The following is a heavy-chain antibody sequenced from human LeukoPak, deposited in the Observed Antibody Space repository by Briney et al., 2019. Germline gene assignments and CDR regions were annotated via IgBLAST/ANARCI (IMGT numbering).Heavy chain of an antibody. J-gene: IGHJ4*02. D-gene: IGHD3-9*01. Sequence: SETLSLTCTVSGGSISSSSYYWGWIRQPPGKGLEWIGSIYYSGSTYYNPSLKSRVTISVDTSKNQFSLKLSSVTAADTAVYYCARLDILTGYISDYWGQGTPVTVSS. V-gene: IGHV4-39*01. CDR3: ARLDILTGYISDY. CDR1: GGSISSSSYY. CDR2: IYYSGST.